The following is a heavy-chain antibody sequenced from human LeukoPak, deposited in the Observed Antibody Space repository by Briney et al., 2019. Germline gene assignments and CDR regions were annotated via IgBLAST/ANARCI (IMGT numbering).Heavy chain of an antibody. CDR2: INHSGST. J-gene: IGHJ4*02. CDR1: GGSFSGYY. Sequence: SETLSLTCAVYGGSFSGYYWSWIPQPPGKGLEWIGEINHSGSTNYNPSLKSRVTISVDTSKNQFSLKLSSVTAADTAVYYCAGGYYDSSFDYWGQGTLVTVSS. CDR3: AGGYYDSSFDY. D-gene: IGHD3-22*01. V-gene: IGHV4-34*01.